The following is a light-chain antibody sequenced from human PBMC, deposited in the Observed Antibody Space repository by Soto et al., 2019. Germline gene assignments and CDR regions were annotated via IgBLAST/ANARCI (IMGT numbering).Light chain of an antibody. CDR1: SSDVGGYNY. J-gene: IGLJ2*01. CDR3: CSYAGSYTVI. Sequence: QPVLTQPRSVSGSPGQSVTISCTGTSSDVGGYNYVSWYQQHPGKAPKLMIYDVTERPSWVPERFSGSKSGNTASLTISGLQAEDEGDYYCCSYAGSYTVIFGGGTQLTVL. CDR2: DVT. V-gene: IGLV2-11*01.